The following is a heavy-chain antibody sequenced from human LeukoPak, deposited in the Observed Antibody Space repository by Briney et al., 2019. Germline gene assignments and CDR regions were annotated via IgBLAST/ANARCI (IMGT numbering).Heavy chain of an antibody. Sequence: SETLSLTCTVSGGSISSSSYYWGWIRQPPGKGLEWIGSIYYSGSTYYNPSLKSRVTISVDTSKNQFSLKLSSVTAADTAVYYCATSRRTTNWFDPWGQGTLVTVSS. CDR2: IYYSGST. CDR1: GGSISSSSYY. J-gene: IGHJ5*02. CDR3: ATSRRTTNWFDP. V-gene: IGHV4-39*01. D-gene: IGHD4-17*01.